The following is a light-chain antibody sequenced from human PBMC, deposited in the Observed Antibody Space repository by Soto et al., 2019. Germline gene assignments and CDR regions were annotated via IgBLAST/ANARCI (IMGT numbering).Light chain of an antibody. CDR2: DAS. Sequence: DIQMTQSPSSLSASVGDRVTITCRASQSISSYLNWYQQKPGKAPKLLIYDASSLQSWVPSRFSGSGSGADFTLTISSLQPEDFATYYCQQSYSTPRTFGQGTKLEIK. V-gene: IGKV1-39*01. CDR1: QSISSY. CDR3: QQSYSTPRT. J-gene: IGKJ2*01.